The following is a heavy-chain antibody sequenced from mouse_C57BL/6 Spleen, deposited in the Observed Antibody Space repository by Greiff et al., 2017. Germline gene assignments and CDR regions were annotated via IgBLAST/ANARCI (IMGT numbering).Heavy chain of an antibody. CDR1: GYTFTTYP. CDR2: FHPYNDDT. V-gene: IGHV1-47*01. D-gene: IGHD2-1*01. J-gene: IGHJ1*03. CDR3: ARGGNYGWYFDV. Sequence: VQLQESGAELVKPGASVKMSCKASGYTFTTYPIEWMKQNHGKSLEWIGNFHPYNDDTKYNEKFKGKATLTVEKSSSTVYLELSRFTSDDSAVYYCARGGNYGWYFDVWGTGTTVTVSS.